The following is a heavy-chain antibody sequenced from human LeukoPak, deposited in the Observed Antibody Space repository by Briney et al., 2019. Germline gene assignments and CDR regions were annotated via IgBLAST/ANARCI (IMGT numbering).Heavy chain of an antibody. CDR3: AREGGGIIDH. D-gene: IGHD1-26*01. CDR2: INHSGST. J-gene: IGHJ4*02. V-gene: IGHV4-34*01. Sequence: SETLSLTCAVYGGSFSGYYWSWLRQPPGKGLEWIGEINHSGSTNYNPSLKSRVTISVGTSKNQFSLKLSSVTAADTALYYFAREGGGIIDHWGQGTLVTVSS. CDR1: GGSFSGYY.